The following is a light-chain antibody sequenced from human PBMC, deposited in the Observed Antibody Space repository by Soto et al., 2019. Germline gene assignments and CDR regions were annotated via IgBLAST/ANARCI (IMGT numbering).Light chain of an antibody. CDR1: QSVSSSY. Sequence: PVERVTLPCRAIQSVSSSYLTWYQQKPGQAPRLLIYGASTRATGIPARFSGSGSGTEFTLTISSLQPEDFAVYYCHQYNNWPSWTFGQGTKVDIK. V-gene: IGKV3D-15*01. CDR3: HQYNNWPSWT. J-gene: IGKJ1*01. CDR2: GAS.